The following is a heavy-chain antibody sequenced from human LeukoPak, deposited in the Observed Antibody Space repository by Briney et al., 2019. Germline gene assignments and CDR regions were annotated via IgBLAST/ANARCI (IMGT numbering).Heavy chain of an antibody. D-gene: IGHD3-22*01. CDR2: ISSSSSTI. CDR1: GFTFSSYS. CDR3: ARGGSGYCFDY. Sequence: QAGGSLRLSCAASGFTFSSYSMNWVRQAPGKGLEWVSYISSSSSTIYYADSVKGRFTISRDNAKNSLYLQMNSLRAEDTAVYYCARGGSGYCFDYRGQGTLVTVSS. J-gene: IGHJ4*02. V-gene: IGHV3-48*01.